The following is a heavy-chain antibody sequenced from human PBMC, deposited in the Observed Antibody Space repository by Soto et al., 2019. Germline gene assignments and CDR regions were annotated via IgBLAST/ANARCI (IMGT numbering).Heavy chain of an antibody. V-gene: IGHV1-8*01. CDR3: ARGNPFNYAGFDV. CDR1: GYTMSDVD. Sequence: VSVKVSCKASGYTMSDVDINWRRQASGQGPEWMGWMNAKSGDTFFPQRFQGKFNMTWDTSLSTAYMEVGSLTSDDTAIYYCARGNPFNYAGFDVWGQGTTVTVSS. CDR2: MNAKSGDT. D-gene: IGHD3-16*01. J-gene: IGHJ6*02.